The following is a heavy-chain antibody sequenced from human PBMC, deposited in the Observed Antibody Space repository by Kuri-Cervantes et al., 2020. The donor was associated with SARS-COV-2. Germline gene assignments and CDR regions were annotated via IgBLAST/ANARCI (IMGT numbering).Heavy chain of an antibody. CDR3: ARAMDYGDYVISGLFDP. CDR1: GGTFSSYG. CDR2: ISAYNGNT. D-gene: IGHD4-17*01. V-gene: IGHV1-18*01. J-gene: IGHJ5*02. Sequence: ASVKVSCKASGGTFSSYGISWVRQAPGQGLEWMGLISAYNGNTNYAQKLQGRVTMTTDTSTSTAYMELSSLRSEDTAVYYCARAMDYGDYVISGLFDPWGQGTLVTVSS.